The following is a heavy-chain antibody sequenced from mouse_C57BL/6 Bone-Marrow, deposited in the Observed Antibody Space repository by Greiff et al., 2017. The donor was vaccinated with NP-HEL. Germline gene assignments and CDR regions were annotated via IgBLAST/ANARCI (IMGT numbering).Heavy chain of an antibody. CDR1: GFTFSSYG. J-gene: IGHJ3*01. CDR3: ARLTTMVPWFAY. V-gene: IGHV5-6*01. CDR2: ISSGGSYT. D-gene: IGHD2-2*01. Sequence: EVQLVESGGDLVKPGGSLKLSCAASGFTFSSYGMSWVRQTPDKRLEWVATISSGGSYTYYPDSVKGRFTISRDNAKNTLYLQMSSLKSEDTAMYYCARLTTMVPWFAYWGQGTLVTVSA.